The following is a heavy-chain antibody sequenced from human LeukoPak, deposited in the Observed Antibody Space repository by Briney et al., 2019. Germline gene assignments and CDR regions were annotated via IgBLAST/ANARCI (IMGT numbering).Heavy chain of an antibody. CDR3: AKVVSGYHFDY. D-gene: IGHD5-12*01. V-gene: IGHV3-23*01. J-gene: IGHJ4*02. CDR2: ISGSGGNT. Sequence: PGGSLRLSCAASGFTFSSYGMSWVRRAPGKGPEWVSGISGSGGNTYYADSVKGRFTISRDNSQNTLYLQVNTLRAEDTAVYYCAKVVSGYHFDYWGQGTLVTVFS. CDR1: GFTFSSYG.